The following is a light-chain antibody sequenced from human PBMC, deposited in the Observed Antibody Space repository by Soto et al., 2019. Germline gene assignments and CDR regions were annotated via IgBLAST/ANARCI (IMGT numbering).Light chain of an antibody. Sequence: DIQMTQSPSSLSASVGDRVTITCRASQGIRNSLAWYQQKPGKVPSLLIYAASTLQSGVPSRFSGSGSGTDFTLTISSLQPEDVATYYCQKYNSATLTFGQGTRLEIK. CDR2: AAS. V-gene: IGKV1-27*01. CDR1: QGIRNS. J-gene: IGKJ5*01. CDR3: QKYNSATLT.